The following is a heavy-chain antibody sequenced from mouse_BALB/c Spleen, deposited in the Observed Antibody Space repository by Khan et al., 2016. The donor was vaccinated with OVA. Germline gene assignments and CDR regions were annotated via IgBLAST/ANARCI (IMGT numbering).Heavy chain of an antibody. V-gene: IGHV1-18*01. D-gene: IGHD3-3*01. J-gene: IGHJ4*01. CDR3: ARDAGRY. Sequence: VQLKQSGPELVKPGASVKISCKTSGYTFPEYTVHWVKQSLGKSLDWIGVINPKNGCTSYNQKFKGKATLSVDNSSSTAYLEFRSLTSDDSAVYDCARDAGRYWGQGTSVTVAS. CDR2: INPKNGCT. CDR1: GYTFPEYT.